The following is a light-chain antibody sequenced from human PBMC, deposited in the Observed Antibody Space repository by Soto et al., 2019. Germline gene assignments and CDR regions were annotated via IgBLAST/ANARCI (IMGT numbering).Light chain of an antibody. CDR2: CAS. V-gene: IGKV3-20*01. CDR1: QSVSSDF. CDR3: QRYNTSPIT. J-gene: IGKJ5*01. Sequence: EVVLTQSPGILSLSPGVRATLSCRASQSVSSDFLAWYQQKPGQAPRLLIYCASTRATGIPDRFSGSGSETDFSLTISRLEPKDVARYYSQRYNTSPITFGQGTRMQIK.